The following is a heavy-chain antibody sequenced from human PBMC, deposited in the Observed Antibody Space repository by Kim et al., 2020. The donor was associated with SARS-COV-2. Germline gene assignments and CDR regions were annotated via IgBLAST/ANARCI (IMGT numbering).Heavy chain of an antibody. J-gene: IGHJ6*03. CDR2: ISGNSVRI. Sequence: GGSLRPSCAASGFDFGVYDMFWVRQAPGKGLEWVSGISGNSVRIDYADSVKGRFTISRDNAKNSLYLQMNGLITEDPAFSYCAKLTVREPPDAGGTGTTV. CDR3: AKLTVREPPDA. V-gene: IGHV3-9*01. D-gene: IGHD3-10*01. CDR1: GFDFGVYD.